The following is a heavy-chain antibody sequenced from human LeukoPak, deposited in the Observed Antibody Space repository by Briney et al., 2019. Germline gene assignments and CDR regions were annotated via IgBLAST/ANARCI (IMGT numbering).Heavy chain of an antibody. J-gene: IGHJ4*02. CDR3: ARQSSSSFDY. V-gene: IGHV5-51*01. CDR1: GYSFTNYW. CDR2: IYPGDSDT. Sequence: GESLKISWKGSGYSFTNYWIGWVRQVPGKGLEWMGIIYPGDSDTRYSPSFQGQVTISADKSISTAYLQWSSLKASDTAMYYCARQSSSSFDYWGQGTLVTVSS. D-gene: IGHD6-13*01.